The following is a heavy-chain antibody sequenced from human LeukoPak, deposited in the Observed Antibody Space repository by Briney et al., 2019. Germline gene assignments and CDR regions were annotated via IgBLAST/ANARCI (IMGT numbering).Heavy chain of an antibody. D-gene: IGHD5-12*01. Sequence: SETLSLTCTVSGGSISSYSWSWMRQPAGKGLERIGRIYPRESPNYNPSLKSRVIMSVDKTKNQFSLKLRSVTAADTAVYYCAREWHHVFDYWGQGNLVTVSS. CDR2: IYPRESP. CDR1: GGSISSYS. J-gene: IGHJ4*02. V-gene: IGHV4-4*07. CDR3: AREWHHVFDY.